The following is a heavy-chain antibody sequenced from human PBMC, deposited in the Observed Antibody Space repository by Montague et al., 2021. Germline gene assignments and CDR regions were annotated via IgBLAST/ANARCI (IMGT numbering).Heavy chain of an antibody. J-gene: IGHJ4*02. CDR1: GGSISRSSYY. V-gene: IGHV4-39*01. D-gene: IGHD7-27*01. CDR2: IYSSEST. CDR3: ARRLGIRAPFDY. Sequence: SETLSLTCTVSGGSISRSSYYWGWIRQPPGKGLEWIGSIYSSESTYYNPSLKSRVTISADTSKNQFSLKLSSVTAADTAVYYCARRLGIRAPFDYWGQGTLVTVSS.